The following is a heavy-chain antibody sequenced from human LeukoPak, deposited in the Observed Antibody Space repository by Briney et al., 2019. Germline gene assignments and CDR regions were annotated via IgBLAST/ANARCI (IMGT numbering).Heavy chain of an antibody. J-gene: IGHJ4*02. D-gene: IGHD1-1*01. Sequence: PSETLSLTCTVSGGSISSYYWSWIRQPPGKGLEWIGYIYYNGDTNYNPSLKSRVTMSVDTSKNQFSLKLTSVTAADTAVYYCARYGMRVFYFDYWGQGTLVPVSS. CDR3: ARYGMRVFYFDY. CDR1: GGSISSYY. V-gene: IGHV4-59*01. CDR2: IYYNGDT.